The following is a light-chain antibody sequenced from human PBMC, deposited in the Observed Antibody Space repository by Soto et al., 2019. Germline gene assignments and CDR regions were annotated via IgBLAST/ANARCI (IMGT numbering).Light chain of an antibody. CDR3: QHYHDFQYT. V-gene: IGKV1-5*03. Sequence: DIQMTQSPSTLSASVGDGVTITCRASQSIGSWLAWYLQKPGKAPKLLIYKATNLQSGVPSRFSGSGSGTDFSLTISSLQPVDSATYFCQHYHDFQYTFGPGTKLEI. CDR1: QSIGSW. CDR2: KAT. J-gene: IGKJ2*01.